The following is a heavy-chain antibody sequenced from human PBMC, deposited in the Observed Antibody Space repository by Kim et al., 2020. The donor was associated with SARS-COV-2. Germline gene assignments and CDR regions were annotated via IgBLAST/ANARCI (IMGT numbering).Heavy chain of an antibody. Sequence: ASVKVSCKASGYTFTSYGISWVRQAPGQGLEWMGWISAYNGNTNYAQKLQGRVTMTTDTSTSTAYMELRSLRSDDTAVYYCARGADSSGYSIGYYGMDVWGQGTTVTVSS. CDR3: ARGADSSGYSIGYYGMDV. J-gene: IGHJ6*02. V-gene: IGHV1-18*04. D-gene: IGHD3-22*01. CDR2: ISAYNGNT. CDR1: GYTFTSYG.